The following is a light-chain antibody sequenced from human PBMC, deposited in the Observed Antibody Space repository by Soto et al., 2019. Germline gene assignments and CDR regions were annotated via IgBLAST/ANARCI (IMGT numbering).Light chain of an antibody. Sequence: DIQMTQSPSSLSASVGDRVTITCRASQSISSYLNWYQQKPGKAPKLLIYAASSLQSGVPSRFSGSGSGTDFTLTISSLQPDDFAAYYCQQSYSTPRTFGRWTKVDIK. V-gene: IGKV1-39*01. CDR1: QSISSY. CDR3: QQSYSTPRT. J-gene: IGKJ3*01. CDR2: AAS.